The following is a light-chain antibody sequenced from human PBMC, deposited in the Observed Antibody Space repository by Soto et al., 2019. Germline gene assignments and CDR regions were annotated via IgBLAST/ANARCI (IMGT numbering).Light chain of an antibody. CDR2: GAS. J-gene: IGKJ3*01. Sequence: EIVMTQSPATLSVSPGERATLSCRASQSISSNLAWYQQKPGQAPRLLIYGASTRATGIPATFSGSGSGTEFTLTNSSLQSEDFAVSYCQQHNNWQFTFGPGTKVDIK. CDR1: QSISSN. CDR3: QQHNNWQFT. V-gene: IGKV3-15*01.